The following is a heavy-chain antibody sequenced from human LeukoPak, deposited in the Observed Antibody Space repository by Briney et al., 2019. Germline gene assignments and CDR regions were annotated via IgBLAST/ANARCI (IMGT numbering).Heavy chain of an antibody. CDR3: ARVALLQLERGDDAFDI. Sequence: GGSLRLSCAASGFTFSSYSMNWVRQAPGKGLEWVSSISSSSSYIYYADSVKGRFTISRDNAKNSLYLQMNSPRAEDTAVYYCARVALLQLERGDDAFDIWGQGTMVTVSS. CDR1: GFTFSSYS. V-gene: IGHV3-21*01. J-gene: IGHJ3*02. CDR2: ISSSSSYI. D-gene: IGHD1-1*01.